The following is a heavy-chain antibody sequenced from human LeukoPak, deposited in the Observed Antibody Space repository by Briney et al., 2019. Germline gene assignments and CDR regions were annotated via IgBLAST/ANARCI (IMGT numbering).Heavy chain of an antibody. V-gene: IGHV4-34*01. CDR2: INHSGST. Sequence: NPSETLSLTCAVYGGSFSGYYWSWIRQPPGKGLEWIGEINHSGSTNYNPSLKSRVTISVDTSKNQFSLKLSSVTAADTAVYHCARGNYYDSSGYYCLTAWGQGTLVTVSS. CDR3: ARGNYYDSSGYYCLTA. J-gene: IGHJ4*02. CDR1: GGSFSGYY. D-gene: IGHD3-22*01.